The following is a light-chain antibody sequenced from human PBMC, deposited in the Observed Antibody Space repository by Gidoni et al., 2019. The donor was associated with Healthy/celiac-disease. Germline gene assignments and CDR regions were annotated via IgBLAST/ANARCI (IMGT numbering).Light chain of an antibody. CDR3: QQYNSYWT. V-gene: IGKV1-5*03. CDR1: QSISSW. J-gene: IGKJ1*01. CDR2: KAS. Sequence: DIQMTQSPSTLSASVGDIVTITCRASQSISSWLAWYQQKPGKAPKLLIYKASSLESGVPSRFSGSGSGTEFTLTISSLQPDDFATYYCQQYNSYWTFGQXTKVEIK.